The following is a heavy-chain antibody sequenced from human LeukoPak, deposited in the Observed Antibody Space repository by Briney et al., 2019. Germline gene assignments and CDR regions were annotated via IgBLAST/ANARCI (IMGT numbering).Heavy chain of an antibody. CDR3: AKDGLSAGTTAEYFDY. Sequence: PGRSLRLSCAASGFTFSSYVMHWVRQAPGKGLEWVAVIWYDGSNKYYADSVKGRFTISRDNSKNTLYLQMNSLRAEDTAVYYCAKDGLSAGTTAEYFDYWGQGTLVTVSS. CDR1: GFTFSSYV. J-gene: IGHJ4*02. V-gene: IGHV3-33*06. CDR2: IWYDGSNK. D-gene: IGHD1-7*01.